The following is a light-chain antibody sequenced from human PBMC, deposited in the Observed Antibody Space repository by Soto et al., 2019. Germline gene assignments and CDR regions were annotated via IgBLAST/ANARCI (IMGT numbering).Light chain of an antibody. CDR2: EVS. Sequence: QSALTQPASVSGSPGQSITISCTGTNSDVGAYNYVSWYQCHPGKAPKLLVYEVSNRPSGISSRFSGSKSGNTASLSISGLQPEDEANYYCGSYTSSSTLVFGSGTKVTVL. V-gene: IGLV2-14*01. CDR1: NSDVGAYNY. CDR3: GSYTSSSTLV. J-gene: IGLJ2*01.